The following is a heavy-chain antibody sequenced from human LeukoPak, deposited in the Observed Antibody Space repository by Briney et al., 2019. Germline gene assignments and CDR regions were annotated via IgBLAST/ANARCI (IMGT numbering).Heavy chain of an antibody. CDR3: ARAIYDVGVFDC. Sequence: GGSLRLSCAASGFTFSNAWMSWVRQAPGKGLEWVAVISYDGSNKYYADSVKGRFTISRDNSKNTLYLQMNSLRAEDTAVYYCARAIYDVGVFDCWGQGTLVTVSS. D-gene: IGHD3-22*01. CDR2: ISYDGSNK. J-gene: IGHJ4*02. CDR1: GFTFSNAW. V-gene: IGHV3-30-3*01.